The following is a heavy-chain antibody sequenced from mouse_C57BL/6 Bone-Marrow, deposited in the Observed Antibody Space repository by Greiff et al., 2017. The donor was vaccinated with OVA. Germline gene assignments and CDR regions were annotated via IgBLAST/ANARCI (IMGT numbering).Heavy chain of an antibody. Sequence: EVKLVESGGGLVKPGGSLKLSCAASGFTFSSYAMSWVRQTPEKRLEWVATISDGGSYTYYPDNVKGRFTISRDNAKNNLYLQMSHLKSEDTAMYYCARAPYDYDWYCDVWGTGTTVTVSS. J-gene: IGHJ1*03. CDR2: ISDGGSYT. CDR3: ARAPYDYDWYCDV. CDR1: GFTFSSYA. V-gene: IGHV5-4*03. D-gene: IGHD2-4*01.